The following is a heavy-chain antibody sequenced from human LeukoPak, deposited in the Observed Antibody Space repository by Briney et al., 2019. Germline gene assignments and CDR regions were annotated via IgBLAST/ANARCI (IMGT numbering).Heavy chain of an antibody. D-gene: IGHD3-22*01. CDR1: GFIFSGSA. CDR3: AKGSSGYYSDFDY. Sequence: GGSLRLSCAASGFIFSGSAMNWVRQAPGKGLVWVSSINGVSSHLYYADSVKGRFTIYRDNAKNSLYLQMNSLRAEDTAVYYCAKGSSGYYSDFDYWGQGTLVTVSS. CDR2: INGVSSHL. J-gene: IGHJ4*02. V-gene: IGHV3-21*04.